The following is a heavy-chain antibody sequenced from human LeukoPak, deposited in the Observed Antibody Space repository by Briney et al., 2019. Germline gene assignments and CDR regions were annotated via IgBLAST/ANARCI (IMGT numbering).Heavy chain of an antibody. Sequence: GASVKVSCKASGYTFTSYGISWVRQAPGQGLEWMGWISAYNGNTNYAQKLQGRVTMTKDPSTSTAYMELRSLRSDDTAVYYCASWWGSRDRVEAFDIWGQGTMVTVSS. V-gene: IGHV1-18*01. D-gene: IGHD6-13*01. CDR1: GYTFTSYG. CDR2: ISAYNGNT. CDR3: ASWWGSRDRVEAFDI. J-gene: IGHJ3*02.